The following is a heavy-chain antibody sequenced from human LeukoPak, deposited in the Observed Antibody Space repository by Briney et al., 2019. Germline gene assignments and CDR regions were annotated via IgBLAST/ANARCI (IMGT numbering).Heavy chain of an antibody. CDR3: AREGYSGYNYYYYYMDV. D-gene: IGHD5-12*01. CDR1: GFTFDDYG. V-gene: IGHV3-20*04. CDR2: INWNGGST. Sequence: GGSLRLSCAASGFTFDDYGMSWVRQAPGKGLEWVSGINWNGGSTGYADSVKGRFTISRDNAKNSLYLQMNSLRAEDTALYYCAREGYSGYNYYYYYMDVWGKGTTVTVSS. J-gene: IGHJ6*03.